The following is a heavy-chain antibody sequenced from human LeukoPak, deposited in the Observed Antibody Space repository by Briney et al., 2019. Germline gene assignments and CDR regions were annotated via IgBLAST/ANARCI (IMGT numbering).Heavy chain of an antibody. Sequence: GRSLRLSCAGSGFTFGGYGMHWFRQTPGKGLEWVAVIAYDGSRAFYADSVKGRFTISRDNSKNTMSVEMDDLRAEDTAVYYCTRYNNDHFDYWGQGTLVTVSS. CDR2: IAYDGSRA. CDR1: GFTFGGYG. CDR3: TRYNNDHFDY. J-gene: IGHJ4*02. D-gene: IGHD1-14*01. V-gene: IGHV3-33*01.